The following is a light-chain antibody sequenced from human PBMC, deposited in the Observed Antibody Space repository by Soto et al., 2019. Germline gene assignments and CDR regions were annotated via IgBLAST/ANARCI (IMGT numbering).Light chain of an antibody. CDR2: AAS. J-gene: IGKJ1*01. CDR1: QGISSY. Sequence: IPMTHSPSFLSASVGDRVTITCRASQGISSYLAWYQQKPGKAPELLIYAASTLQSGVPSRFSGSGSGTDFTLTISCLQSEDFATYYCQQYYSFPRTFGQGTKVDIK. V-gene: IGKV1D-8*01. CDR3: QQYYSFPRT.